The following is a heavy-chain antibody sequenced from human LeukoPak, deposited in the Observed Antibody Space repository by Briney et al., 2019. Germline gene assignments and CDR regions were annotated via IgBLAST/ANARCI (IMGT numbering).Heavy chain of an antibody. CDR2: FDPEDGET. CDR3: ATGVYRRSSRYGMDV. V-gene: IGHV1-24*01. D-gene: IGHD3-16*02. CDR1: GYTLTELS. J-gene: IGHJ6*02. Sequence: ASVKVSCKVPGYTLTELSMHWVRQAPGKGLEWMGGFDPEDGETIYAQKFQGRVTMTEDTSTDTAYMELSSLRSEDTAVYYCATGVYRRSSRYGMDVWGQGTTVTVSS.